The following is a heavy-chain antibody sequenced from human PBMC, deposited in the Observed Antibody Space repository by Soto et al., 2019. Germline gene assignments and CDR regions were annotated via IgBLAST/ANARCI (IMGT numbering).Heavy chain of an antibody. CDR2: STHTGNT. V-gene: IGHV1-18*01. CDR3: ARSGEHPLDY. J-gene: IGHJ4*01. CDR1: GYAFPHYV. D-gene: IGHD1-26*01. Sequence: ASMKVSCKTSGYAFPHYVINWVRQAPGHGLEWMGFSTHTGNTNYAQNFQGRVVLTTDTSTSTAYMEVTSLRSDDTAVYYCARSGEHPLDYWGQ.